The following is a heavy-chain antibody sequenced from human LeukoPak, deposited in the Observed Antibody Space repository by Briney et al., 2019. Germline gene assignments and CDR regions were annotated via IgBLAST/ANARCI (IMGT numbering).Heavy chain of an antibody. V-gene: IGHV4-39*01. D-gene: IGHD5-18*01. J-gene: IGHJ4*02. CDR1: GCTFSSSSYH. CDR2: IYCSESN. CDR3: ETQGYSYGDVDY. Sequence: PSETLTLTCTVSGCTFSSSSYHWGWIRPPPGQGLEGIGSIYCSESNYDNPSLKSLVTISEDTSKNQFFLKLSSVTAAETAVYYCETQGYSYGDVDYWGQGTLVTVSS.